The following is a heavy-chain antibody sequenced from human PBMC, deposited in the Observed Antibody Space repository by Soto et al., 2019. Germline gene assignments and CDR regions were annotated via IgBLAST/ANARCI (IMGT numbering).Heavy chain of an antibody. Sequence: SETLSLTCTVSEASVCSDSCFWPWIRQPPGKGLEWIAYISHTGDTNYNPYLKSRVTISIDTSRSQFSLTVTNMDPVDTATYYCAHRPSGWYLFDYWGQGTLVTVYS. CDR1: EASVCSDSCF. D-gene: IGHD6-19*01. CDR2: ISHTGDT. J-gene: IGHJ4*02. V-gene: IGHV4-61*01. CDR3: AHRPSGWYLFDY.